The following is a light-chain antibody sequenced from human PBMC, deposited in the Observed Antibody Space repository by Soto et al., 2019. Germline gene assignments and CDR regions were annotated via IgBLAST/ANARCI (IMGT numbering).Light chain of an antibody. CDR3: QHYNNWPLT. J-gene: IGKJ4*01. CDR1: QSVSSN. Sequence: EIVMTQSPATLSVSPGERATLSCRASQSVSSNLAWYQQTLGQAPRLLIYDASTRATGIPARFSGSGSGTEFTLTISSLQSEDFAVYYCQHYNNWPLTFGGGTKVEIK. V-gene: IGKV3-15*01. CDR2: DAS.